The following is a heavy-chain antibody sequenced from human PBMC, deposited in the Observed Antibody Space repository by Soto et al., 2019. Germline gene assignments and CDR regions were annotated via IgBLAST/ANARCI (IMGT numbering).Heavy chain of an antibody. J-gene: IGHJ4*02. Sequence: PSETLSLTCTVSGGSISSSSYYWGWIRQPPGKGLEWIGSIYYSGSTYYNPSLKSRVTISVDTSKNQFSLKLSSVTAADTAVYYCARAGYYYDSSGYSKRAYFDYWGQGTLVTVSS. CDR1: GGSISSSSYY. V-gene: IGHV4-39*07. CDR3: ARAGYYYDSSGYSKRAYFDY. D-gene: IGHD3-22*01. CDR2: IYYSGST.